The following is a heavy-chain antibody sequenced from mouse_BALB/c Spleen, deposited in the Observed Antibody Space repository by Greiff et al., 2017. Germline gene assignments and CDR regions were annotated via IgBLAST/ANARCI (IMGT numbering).Heavy chain of an antibody. D-gene: IGHD4-1*01. Sequence: QVQLQQSGPELVKPGASVKISCKASGYAFNSSWMNWVKQRPGQGLEWIGRIYPGDGDTNYNGKFKGKATLTADKSSSTAYMQLSSLTSVDSAVYFCARGNWDGGFAYWGQGTLVTVSA. CDR1: GYAFNSSW. CDR2: IYPGDGDT. CDR3: ARGNWDGGFAY. J-gene: IGHJ3*01. V-gene: IGHV1-82*01.